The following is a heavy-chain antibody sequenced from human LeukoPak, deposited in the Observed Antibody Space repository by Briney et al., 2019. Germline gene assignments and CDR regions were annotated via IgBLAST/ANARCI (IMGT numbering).Heavy chain of an antibody. J-gene: IGHJ3*02. D-gene: IGHD4-17*01. CDR3: ATSFHDYGDYVAFDI. Sequence: GESLKISCKGSGYRFTNYWIGWVRLMPGKGLEWMGIIYPGDSDTRYSPSFQGQVTISADKSISTAYLQWSSLKASDTAMYYCATSFHDYGDYVAFDIWGQGTMVTVSS. CDR1: GYRFTNYW. V-gene: IGHV5-51*01. CDR2: IYPGDSDT.